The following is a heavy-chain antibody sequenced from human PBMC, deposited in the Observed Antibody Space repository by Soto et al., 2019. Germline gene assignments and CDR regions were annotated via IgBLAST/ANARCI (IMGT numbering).Heavy chain of an antibody. Sequence: QITLKESGPTLVKPTQTLTLTCTLSGFSHSTSGVAVGWIRQPPGKALEWLGHIYWHGDKYFSTSLKSRLSLTKDTSKNQVVITVTNVDPVDTGTYYCARLLTAALFSYDLWGQGTLVTVSS. CDR3: ARLLTAALFSYDL. CDR2: IYWHGDK. D-gene: IGHD7-27*01. J-gene: IGHJ5*02. V-gene: IGHV2-5*01. CDR1: GFSHSTSGVA.